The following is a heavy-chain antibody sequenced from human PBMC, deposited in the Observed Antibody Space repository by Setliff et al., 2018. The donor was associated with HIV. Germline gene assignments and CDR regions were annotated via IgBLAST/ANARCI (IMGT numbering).Heavy chain of an antibody. D-gene: IGHD3-22*01. CDR2: IYTSGST. J-gene: IGHJ4*02. Sequence: KTSETLSLTCTVSGGSISSGNYYWSWIRQPAGKGLEWIGRIYTSGSTNYNPSLKSRVTISLDTSKNQFSLNLSSVTAADTAVYYCARGLSFYDPGGFDYWGQGTLVTVSS. CDR1: GGSISSGNYY. V-gene: IGHV4-61*02. CDR3: ARGLSFYDPGGFDY.